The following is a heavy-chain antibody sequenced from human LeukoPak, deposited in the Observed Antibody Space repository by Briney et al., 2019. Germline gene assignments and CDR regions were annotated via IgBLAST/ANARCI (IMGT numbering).Heavy chain of an antibody. Sequence: GGSLPLSCAASGFTFSSYAMHWVRQAPGKGLEWVAVISYDGSNKYYADSVKGRFTISRDNSKNTLYLQMNSLRAEDTAVYYCARNYYDSSGYYYSLGYWGQGTLVTVSS. CDR1: GFTFSSYA. CDR3: ARNYYDSSGYYYSLGY. J-gene: IGHJ4*02. D-gene: IGHD3-22*01. V-gene: IGHV3-30-3*01. CDR2: ISYDGSNK.